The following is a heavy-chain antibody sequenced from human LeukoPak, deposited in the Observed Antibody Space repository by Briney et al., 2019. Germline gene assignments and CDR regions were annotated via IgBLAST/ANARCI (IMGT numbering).Heavy chain of an antibody. CDR3: AATNMGIVGAKGAFDT. Sequence: NPGGSLRLSCAASGFTFSDYYMSWIRQAPGKGLEWVSYISSSSSYTNYADSVKGRFTISRDNAKNSLYLQMNSLRAEDTAVYYCAATNMGIVGAKGAFDTWGQGTMVTVSS. CDR2: ISSSSSYT. V-gene: IGHV3-11*03. CDR1: GFTFSDYY. D-gene: IGHD1-26*01. J-gene: IGHJ3*02.